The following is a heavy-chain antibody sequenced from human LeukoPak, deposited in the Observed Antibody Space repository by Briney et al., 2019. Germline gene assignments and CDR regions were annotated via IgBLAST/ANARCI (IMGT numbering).Heavy chain of an antibody. CDR1: GFTFSSYG. CDR3: ARGRGYDFVY. Sequence: GRSLRLSCAASGFTFSSYGMHWVRQAPGKGLEWVAVIWYDGSNKYYADSVKGRFTISRDNSKNPLYLQMNSLRAEDTAVYYCARGRGYDFVYWGQGTLVTVSS. V-gene: IGHV3-33*01. CDR2: IWYDGSNK. J-gene: IGHJ4*02. D-gene: IGHD5-12*01.